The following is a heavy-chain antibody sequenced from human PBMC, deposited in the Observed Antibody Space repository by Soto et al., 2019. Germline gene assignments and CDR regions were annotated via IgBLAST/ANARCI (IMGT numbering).Heavy chain of an antibody. CDR1: GFTFSHYG. CDR2: ISYDGSNK. J-gene: IGHJ6*02. V-gene: IGHV3-30*18. Sequence: QVQLEESGGGVVQPGRSLRLSCAVSGFTFSHYGMHWVRQAPGKGLEWVTVISYDGSNKYYAESVKGRFTISRDSSKNTVYLQMNSVRAEDTAVYYCAEDISPPKDQLISGYYGMDVWGQGTTVTVSS. CDR3: AEDISPPKDQLISGYYGMDV. D-gene: IGHD2-15*01.